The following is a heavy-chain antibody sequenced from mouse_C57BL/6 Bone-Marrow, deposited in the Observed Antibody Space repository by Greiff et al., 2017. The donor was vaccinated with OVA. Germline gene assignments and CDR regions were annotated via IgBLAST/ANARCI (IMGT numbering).Heavy chain of an antibody. CDR3: AINLRTGTGWYFDV. CDR2: IYPNNGGT. CDR1: GYTFTDYY. Sequence: EVQLQQSGPELVKPGASVKISCKASGYTFTDYYMNWVKQSHGKSLEWIGDIYPNNGGTSYNQKFKGKATLTVDKSSSTAYMELRSLTSEDSAVYYCAINLRTGTGWYFDVWGTGTTVTVSS. J-gene: IGHJ1*03. D-gene: IGHD4-1*01. V-gene: IGHV1-26*01.